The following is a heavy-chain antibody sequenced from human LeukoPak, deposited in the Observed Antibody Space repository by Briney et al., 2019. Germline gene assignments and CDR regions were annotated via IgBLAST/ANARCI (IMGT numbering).Heavy chain of an antibody. CDR2: IYHSGST. D-gene: IGHD2-15*01. J-gene: IGHJ6*03. CDR3: ARHYGYRIGYCDGSNCHPQYYFYHMDV. Sequence: PSETLSLTCTVSGGSISSSSYYWGWIRQPPGKGLEWIGSIYHSGSTYYNPSLKSRVTISVDTSKNQFSLKLSSVTAADTAVYYCARHYGYRIGYCDGSNCHPQYYFYHMDVWGKGTTVTISS. CDR1: GGSISSSSYY. V-gene: IGHV4-39*07.